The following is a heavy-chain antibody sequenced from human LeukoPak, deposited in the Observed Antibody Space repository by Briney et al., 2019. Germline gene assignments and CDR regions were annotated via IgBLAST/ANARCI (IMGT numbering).Heavy chain of an antibody. D-gene: IGHD3-22*01. V-gene: IGHV3-30*03. CDR3: ARDNGLYDSSGYLDY. CDR1: GFTFSSYG. CDR2: ISYDGSNK. Sequence: GGSLRLSCAASGFTFSSYGMHWVRQAPGKGLEWVAVISYDGSNKYYADSVKGRFTISRDNSKNTLYLQMNSLRAEDTAVYYCARDNGLYDSSGYLDYWGQGTLVTVSS. J-gene: IGHJ4*02.